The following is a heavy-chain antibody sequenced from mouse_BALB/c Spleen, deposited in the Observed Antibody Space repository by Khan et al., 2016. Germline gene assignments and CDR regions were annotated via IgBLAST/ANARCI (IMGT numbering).Heavy chain of an antibody. CDR1: GYSITRDYA. CDR2: ISYSGIT. Sequence: EVQLQESGPGLVKPSQSLSLTCTVTGYSITRDYAWNWVRQFPGNKLEWMGYISYSGITSYNPSLKSRISITRYSSRNQFLLQLKSVTTEDSATYYCARWVRRVLMDYWGQGTSVTVSS. V-gene: IGHV3-2*02. J-gene: IGHJ4*01. CDR3: ARWVRRVLMDY. D-gene: IGHD2-14*01.